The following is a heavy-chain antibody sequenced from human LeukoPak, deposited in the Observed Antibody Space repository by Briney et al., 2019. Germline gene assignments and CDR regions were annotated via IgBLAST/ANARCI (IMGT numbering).Heavy chain of an antibody. J-gene: IGHJ4*02. V-gene: IGHV1-24*01. CDR2: FDPEDGET. Sequence: GASVKVSCKVSGYTLTELSMHWVRQAPGKGLEWMGGFDPEDGETIYAQEFQGRVTMTEDTSTDTAYMELSSLRSEDTAVYYCATSPPLYGSGSYFGYWGQGTLVTVSS. CDR3: ATSPPLYGSGSYFGY. CDR1: GYTLTELS. D-gene: IGHD3-10*01.